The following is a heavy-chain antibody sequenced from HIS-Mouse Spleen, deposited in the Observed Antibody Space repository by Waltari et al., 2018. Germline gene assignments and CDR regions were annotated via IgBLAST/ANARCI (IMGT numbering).Heavy chain of an antibody. CDR2: IYYSGGT. CDR1: GGSISSSSYY. Sequence: QLQLQESGPGLVKPSETLSLTCTVSGGSISSSSYYWGWIRQPLGKGLEWIGSIYYSGGTDDNPSLKSRVTISVDTSKNQFSLKLSSVTAADTAVYYCAREIPYSSSWYDWYFDLWGRGTLVTVSS. J-gene: IGHJ2*01. V-gene: IGHV4-39*07. CDR3: AREIPYSSSWYDWYFDL. D-gene: IGHD6-13*01.